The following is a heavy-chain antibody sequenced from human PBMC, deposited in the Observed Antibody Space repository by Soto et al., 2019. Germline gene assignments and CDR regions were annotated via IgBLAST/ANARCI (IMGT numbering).Heavy chain of an antibody. CDR1: GFSLSTSGVG. V-gene: IGHV2-5*02. CDR2: IYWDDDR. CDR3: AHRRTASGSYLNWLDP. J-gene: IGHJ5*02. D-gene: IGHD3-10*01. Sequence: QITLKESGPTLVKPTQTLTLTCTFSGFSLSTSGVGVGWIRQPPGKALEWLALIYWDDDRRYSPSLKSRLTVTKDTSQNQVVLTMTNQDPVDTATYYCAHRRTASGSYLNWLDPWGQGTLVTVSS.